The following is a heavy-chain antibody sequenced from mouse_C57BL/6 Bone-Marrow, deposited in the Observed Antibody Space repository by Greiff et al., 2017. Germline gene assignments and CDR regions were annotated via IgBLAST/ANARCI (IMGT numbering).Heavy chain of an antibody. CDR1: GYTFTSYW. CDR2: INPSNGGT. CDR3: ARELTGPWYFDV. V-gene: IGHV1-53*01. J-gene: IGHJ1*03. D-gene: IGHD4-1*01. Sequence: QVQLQQPGTELVKPGASVKLSCKASGYTFTSYWMYWVKQRPGQGLEWIGNINPSNGGTNYNEKFKSKATLTVDKSSSTAYMQLSSLTSEDSAVFYCARELTGPWYFDVWGTGTAVTVSS.